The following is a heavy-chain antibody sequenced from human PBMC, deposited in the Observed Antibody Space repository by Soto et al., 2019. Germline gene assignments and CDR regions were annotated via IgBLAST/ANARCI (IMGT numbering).Heavy chain of an antibody. Sequence: GGSLRLSCAASGFTFSSYGMHWVRQAPGKGLEWVAVIWYDGSNKYYADSVKGRFTISRDNSKNTLYLQMNSLRAEDTAVYYCVRDFMITFGGIIDYWGQGTLVTVSS. V-gene: IGHV3-33*01. CDR2: IWYDGSNK. CDR1: GFTFSSYG. J-gene: IGHJ4*02. CDR3: VRDFMITFGGIIDY. D-gene: IGHD3-16*01.